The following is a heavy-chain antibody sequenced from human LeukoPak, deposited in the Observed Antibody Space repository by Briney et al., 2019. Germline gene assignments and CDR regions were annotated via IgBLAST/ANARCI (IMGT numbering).Heavy chain of an antibody. CDR2: IYPGDSDT. CDR1: GYTFTSYW. Sequence: GESLKISCKGSGYTFTSYWIGWVRQMPGKGLEWMGIIYPGDSDTRYSPSFQGHVTISADKSISTAYMQWSSLMASDNAIYYCARHSNWNHIDYWGQGTLVTVYS. CDR3: ARHSNWNHIDY. J-gene: IGHJ4*02. D-gene: IGHD1-1*01. V-gene: IGHV5-51*01.